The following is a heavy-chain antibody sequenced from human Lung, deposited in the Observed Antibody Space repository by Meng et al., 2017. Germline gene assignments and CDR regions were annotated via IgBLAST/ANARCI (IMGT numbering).Heavy chain of an antibody. CDR2: IYNSGST. CDR3: ARGQKGYFDL. V-gene: IGHV4-30-4*01. Sequence: QVPLQESGPGLVKPSPTLSLTCTVSGGSISISNYYWSWIRQPPGKGLEWSGHIYNSGSTYYNPSLKSRITISVDTSKNQFSLKLSSVTAADAAVYYCARGQKGYFDLWGRGTLVTVSS. J-gene: IGHJ2*01. CDR1: GGSISISNYY.